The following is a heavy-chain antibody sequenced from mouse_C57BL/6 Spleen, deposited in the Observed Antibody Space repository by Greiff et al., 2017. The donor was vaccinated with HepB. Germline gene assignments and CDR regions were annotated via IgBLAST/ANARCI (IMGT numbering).Heavy chain of an antibody. V-gene: IGHV5-15*01. CDR3: ARPLYYGSRRGYAMDY. D-gene: IGHD1-1*01. CDR2: ISNLAYSI. Sequence: EVMLVESGGGLVQPGGSLKLSCAASGFTFSDYGMAWVRQAPRKGPEWVAFISNLAYSIYYADTVTGRFTISRENAKNTLYLEMSSLRSEDTAMYYCARPLYYGSRRGYAMDYWGQGTSVTVSS. CDR1: GFTFSDYG. J-gene: IGHJ4*01.